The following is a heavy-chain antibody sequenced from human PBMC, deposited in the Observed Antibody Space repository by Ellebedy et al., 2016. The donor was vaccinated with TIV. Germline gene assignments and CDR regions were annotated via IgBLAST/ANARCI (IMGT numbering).Heavy chain of an antibody. Sequence: MPSETLSLTCAVYGGSFSGYYWSWIRQPPGKGLEWIGEIKHSGSTNYNPSLKSRVTISVDTSKNQFSLKLSSVTAADTAVYYCASRIAARSFDYWGQGTLVTVSS. J-gene: IGHJ4*02. CDR2: IKHSGST. V-gene: IGHV4-34*01. D-gene: IGHD6-6*01. CDR1: GGSFSGYY. CDR3: ASRIAARSFDY.